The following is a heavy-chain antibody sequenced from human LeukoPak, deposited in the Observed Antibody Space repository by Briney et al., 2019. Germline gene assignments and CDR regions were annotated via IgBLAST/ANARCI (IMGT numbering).Heavy chain of an antibody. D-gene: IGHD2-15*01. CDR2: LSAGGDST. Sequence: GGSLRLSCAASGFTLSSYGMSWVRQAPAKGLEWVSTLSAGGDSTYYVDSVKGRFTISRDNSKNTLYLQMDSLRAEDTAVYFCAKRDCSDNNCYFVNWGQGTLVTVSS. CDR1: GFTLSSYG. CDR3: AKRDCSDNNCYFVN. V-gene: IGHV3-23*01. J-gene: IGHJ4*03.